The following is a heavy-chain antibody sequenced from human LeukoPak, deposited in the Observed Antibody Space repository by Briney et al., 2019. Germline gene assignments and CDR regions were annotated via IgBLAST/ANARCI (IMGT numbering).Heavy chain of an antibody. CDR1: GFTFSSYW. CDR2: IKQDGSEK. D-gene: IGHD5-24*01. V-gene: IGHV3-7*01. CDR3: ARSPVEMAQEGDYFDY. Sequence: GGSLRLSCAASGFTFSSYWMSWARQAPGEGLEWVANIKQDGSEKYYVDSVKGRFTISRDNAKNSLYLQMNSLRAEDTAVYYCARSPVEMAQEGDYFDYWGQGTLATVSS. J-gene: IGHJ4*02.